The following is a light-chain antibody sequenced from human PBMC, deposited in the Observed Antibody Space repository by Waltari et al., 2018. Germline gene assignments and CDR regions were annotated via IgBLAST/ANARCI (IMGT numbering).Light chain of an antibody. J-gene: IGKJ1*01. V-gene: IGKV3-20*01. CDR3: QHYLRLPVT. CDR2: GAS. Sequence: EIVLTQSPGPLSLSVGDRATVSCRASESVSRALAGYQQKPGQAPRLLIYGASTRATGIPDRFSGSGSGTDFSLTISRLEPDDFAVYYCQHYLRLPVTFGQGTTVEI. CDR1: ESVSRA.